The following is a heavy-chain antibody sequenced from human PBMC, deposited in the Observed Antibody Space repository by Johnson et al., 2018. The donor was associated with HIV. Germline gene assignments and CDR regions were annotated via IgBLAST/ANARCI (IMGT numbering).Heavy chain of an antibody. CDR1: EFTFSRFA. D-gene: IGHD3-10*01. CDR3: AKTRMGGILDAFDL. CDR2: ISYDGNNK. V-gene: IGHV3-30-3*02. J-gene: IGHJ3*01. Sequence: QVQLVESAGGVVRPGRSLRLSCAACEFTFSRFAMHWVRQAPGKGLEWVAVISYDGNNKYYTDSVKGLFTLSRDNSKNTLDLQMNSLTIEDTAVFYCAKTRMGGILDAFDLWGQGTMVIVS.